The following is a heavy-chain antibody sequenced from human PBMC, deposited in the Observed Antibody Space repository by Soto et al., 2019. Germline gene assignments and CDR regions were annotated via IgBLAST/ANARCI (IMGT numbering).Heavy chain of an antibody. J-gene: IGHJ4*02. CDR1: GGSISSYY. Sequence: QVQLQESGPGLVKPSETLSLTCTVSGGSISSYYWSWIRQPPGKGLEWIGYFYYSGSTNYNPSLKSRVTISVDTSKNQFSLKLSSVTAADTAVYYCARGPTYDILTGYYRPFDYWGQGSLVTVSS. CDR2: FYYSGST. D-gene: IGHD3-9*01. CDR3: ARGPTYDILTGYYRPFDY. V-gene: IGHV4-59*01.